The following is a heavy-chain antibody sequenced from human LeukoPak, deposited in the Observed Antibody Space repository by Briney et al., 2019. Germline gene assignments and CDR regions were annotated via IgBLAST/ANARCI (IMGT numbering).Heavy chain of an antibody. CDR1: GFTFSSYS. D-gene: IGHD6-6*01. CDR3: ARWVRQLALNVYYYHMDV. Sequence: PGGSLRLSCAASGFTFSSYSLNWVRQAPGKGLEWVSYISNSGSTIYYAASVRGLFTVSRDNAKNSLYLQMNSLRAEDTAVYYCARWVRQLALNVYYYHMDVWGKGTTVTVSS. CDR2: ISNSGSTI. J-gene: IGHJ6*03. V-gene: IGHV3-48*04.